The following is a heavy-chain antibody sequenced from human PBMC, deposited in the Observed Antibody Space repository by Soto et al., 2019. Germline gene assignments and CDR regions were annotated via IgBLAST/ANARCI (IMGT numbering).Heavy chain of an antibody. CDR1: GFTFSSYG. CDR3: AKEPPIIVATTPYFDY. CDR2: ISYDGSYK. Sequence: QVQLVESGGGVVQPGRSLRLSCAASGFTFSSYGMHWVRQAPGKGLEWVAVISYDGSYKFYADSVKGRFTISRDNSKNXLYLQMNSLRAEDTAVYYCAKEPPIIVATTPYFDYWGQGTLVTVSS. D-gene: IGHD5-12*01. V-gene: IGHV3-30*18. J-gene: IGHJ4*02.